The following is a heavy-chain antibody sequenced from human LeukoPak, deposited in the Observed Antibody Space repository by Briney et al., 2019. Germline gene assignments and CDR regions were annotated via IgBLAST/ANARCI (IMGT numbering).Heavy chain of an antibody. V-gene: IGHV1-2*02. CDR2: INPNSGGT. CDR1: GYTFTGYY. CDR3: ARGRVDCSGGSCYSLSQNWFDP. D-gene: IGHD2-15*01. J-gene: IGHJ5*02. Sequence: ASVKVSCKASGYTFTGYYMHWVRQAPGQGLEWMGWINPNSGGTNYAQKFQGRVTMTRDTSISTAYMELSRLRPDDTAVYYCARGRVDCSGGSCYSLSQNWFDPWGQGTLVTVSS.